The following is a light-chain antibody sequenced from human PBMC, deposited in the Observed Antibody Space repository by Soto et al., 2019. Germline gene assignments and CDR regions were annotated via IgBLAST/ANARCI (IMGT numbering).Light chain of an antibody. CDR3: QQYKSYRA. CDR1: GSIDSW. Sequence: DIQMTQSPSTLSASVGDRVTITCRASGSIDSWLAWHQQKPGRAPKVLISKASSLESGVPSRFSGSGFGTEFTLTISSLQPEDFATYYCQQYKSYRAFGQGTKVDIK. V-gene: IGKV1-5*03. J-gene: IGKJ1*01. CDR2: KAS.